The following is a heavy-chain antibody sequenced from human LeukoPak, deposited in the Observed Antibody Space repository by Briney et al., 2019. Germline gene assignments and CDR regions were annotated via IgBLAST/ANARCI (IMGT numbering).Heavy chain of an antibody. CDR1: GYTFTSYA. CDR3: ARSTVGDAFDI. D-gene: IGHD4-23*01. V-gene: IGHV1-46*01. CDR2: INPSGGST. Sequence: ASVKVSCKASGYTFTSYAISWVRQAPGQGLEWMGIINPSGGSTSYAQKFQGRVTMTRDMSTSTVYMELSSLRSEDTAVYYCARSTVGDAFDIWGQGTMVTVSS. J-gene: IGHJ3*02.